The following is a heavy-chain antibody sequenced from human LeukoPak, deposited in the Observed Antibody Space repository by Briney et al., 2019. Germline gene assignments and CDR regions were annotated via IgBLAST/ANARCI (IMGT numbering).Heavy chain of an antibody. V-gene: IGHV4-59*01. J-gene: IGHJ3*02. CDR2: IYSSGST. D-gene: IGHD4-23*01. CDR3: ARGAGRWAI. Sequence: SQTLSLTCTVSGGPINSDYWNWLRQPPGQGLEWIGYIYSSGSTNYNPSLNSRVSISLDTSKNQLSLKLGSVTAADTAVYYCARGAGRWAIWGQGTMVTVSS. CDR1: GGPINSDY.